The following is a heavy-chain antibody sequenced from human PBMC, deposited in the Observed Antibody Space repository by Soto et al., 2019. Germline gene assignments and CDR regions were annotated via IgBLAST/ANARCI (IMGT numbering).Heavy chain of an antibody. Sequence: PGESLKISCKGSGYSFTSYWIGCVRQMRGKRLVWLGLICSGDSDTRERPAFQGQVTTSADKSNSTAYLQWSSLKAADTAMYYCARRGYCSGGSCYSHYYYYYGMDVWGQGTTVTVSS. J-gene: IGHJ6*02. CDR2: ICSGDSDT. CDR1: GYSFTSYW. CDR3: ARRGYCSGGSCYSHYYYYYGMDV. V-gene: IGHV5-51*01. D-gene: IGHD2-15*01.